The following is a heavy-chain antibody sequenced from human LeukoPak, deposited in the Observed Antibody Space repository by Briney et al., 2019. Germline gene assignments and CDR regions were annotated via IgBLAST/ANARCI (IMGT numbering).Heavy chain of an antibody. CDR3: ARDSGDPSGYFDY. CDR1: GYTFTSYA. V-gene: IGHV1-3*02. CDR2: GNAGNGNT. D-gene: IGHD4-17*01. J-gene: IGHJ4*02. Sequence: SVKVSCKASGYTFTSYAMHWVRQAPGQRLEWMGWGNAGNGNTKYSQEFQGRVTITRDTSASTAYMELSSLRSEDMAVYYCARDSGDPSGYFDYWGKGTLVTVSS.